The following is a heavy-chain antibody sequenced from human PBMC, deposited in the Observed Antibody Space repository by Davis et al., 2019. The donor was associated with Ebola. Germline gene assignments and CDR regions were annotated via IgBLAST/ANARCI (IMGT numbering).Heavy chain of an antibody. V-gene: IGHV3-30*03. J-gene: IGHJ4*02. Sequence: GESLKISCAAPGFTFSSYWMHWVRQAPGKGLEWVAVISYDGSDKYYADSVKGRFTISRDNSKNTLYLQMNSLRAEDTAVYYCASYDFWSGYQFDYWGQGTLVTVSS. CDR3: ASYDFWSGYQFDY. D-gene: IGHD3-3*01. CDR1: GFTFSSYW. CDR2: ISYDGSDK.